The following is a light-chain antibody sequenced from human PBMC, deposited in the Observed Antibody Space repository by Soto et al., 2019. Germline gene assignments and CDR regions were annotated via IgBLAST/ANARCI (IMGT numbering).Light chain of an antibody. CDR2: EVS. Sequence: QSALTQPASVSGSPGQSITLSCTGTSSDVGGYDYVSWYQQHPGKAPKLMIYEVSHRPSGVSNRFSGSKSDNTASLTISGLQADDEAYYYCSSYTSSSTPHVFGTGTKVTV. J-gene: IGLJ1*01. V-gene: IGLV2-14*01. CDR1: SSDVGGYDY. CDR3: SSYTSSSTPHV.